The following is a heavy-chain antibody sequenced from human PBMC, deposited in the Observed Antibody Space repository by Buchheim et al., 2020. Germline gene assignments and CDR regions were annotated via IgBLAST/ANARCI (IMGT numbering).Heavy chain of an antibody. Sequence: QVQLQQWGAGLLKPSGALSLTCTVSGASISHTNWWSWVRQAPGKGLEWIGEVFHSGTTNYNPSLKSRVTILVDESQSQFSLRLSSVTAADTAVYYCARKSVAGTLDYWGQGT. J-gene: IGHJ4*02. V-gene: IGHV4-4*02. CDR3: ARKSVAGTLDY. CDR2: VFHSGTT. CDR1: GASISHTNW. D-gene: IGHD1-7*01.